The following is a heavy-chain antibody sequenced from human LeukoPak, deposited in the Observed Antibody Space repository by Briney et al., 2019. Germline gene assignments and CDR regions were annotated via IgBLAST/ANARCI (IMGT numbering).Heavy chain of an antibody. CDR3: ATAFICSSTSCYAFDI. Sequence: PGGSLRLSCAASGFTFSSYGMHWVRQAPGKGLEWVAFIRYDGSNKYYADSVKGRFTISRDNSKNTLYLQMNSLRAEDTAVYYCATAFICSSTSCYAFDIWGQGTMVTVSS. J-gene: IGHJ3*02. CDR1: GFTFSSYG. CDR2: IRYDGSNK. V-gene: IGHV3-30*02. D-gene: IGHD2-2*01.